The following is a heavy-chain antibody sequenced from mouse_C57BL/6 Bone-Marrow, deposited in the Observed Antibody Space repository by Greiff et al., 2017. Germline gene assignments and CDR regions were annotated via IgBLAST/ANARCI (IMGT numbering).Heavy chain of an antibody. CDR3: ASPYRKGAMGS. CDR1: GYTFTSYG. CDR2: IYPRSGNT. Sequence: VKLMESGAELARPGASVKLSCKASGYTFTSYGISWVKQRTGQGLEWIGEIYPRSGNTYYNEKFKGKATLTADKSSSTAYMELRSLTSEDTAVYFCASPYRKGAMGSRGQKKSDTVSS. V-gene: IGHV1-81*01. J-gene: IGHJ4*01.